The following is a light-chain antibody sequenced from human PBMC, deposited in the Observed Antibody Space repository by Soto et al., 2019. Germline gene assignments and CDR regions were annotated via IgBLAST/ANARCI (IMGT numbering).Light chain of an antibody. Sequence: DIQMTQSPSTLSASVGDTVTITCRASQNINTWLAWYQQKPGKAPKFLIYDASSLDRGDPSRFSGDGSGTEFTLTISSLQPDDVGIYYCQHYRRHSDLTFGGGTRIEIK. CDR1: QNINTW. J-gene: IGKJ4*01. CDR2: DAS. CDR3: QHYRRHSDLT. V-gene: IGKV1-5*01.